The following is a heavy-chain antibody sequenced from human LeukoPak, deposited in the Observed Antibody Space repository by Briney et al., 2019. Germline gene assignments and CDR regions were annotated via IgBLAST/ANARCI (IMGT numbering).Heavy chain of an antibody. CDR2: IWYDGSNK. CDR3: ARSGYSGYYPFSWFDP. CDR1: GFTFSSYG. Sequence: PGRSLRLSCAASGFTFSSYGMHWVRQAPGKGLEWVAVIWYDGSNKYYADSVKGRVTISRDNSKNTLYLQMNSLRAEDTAVYYCARSGYSGYYPFSWFDPWGQGTLVTVSS. D-gene: IGHD5-12*01. J-gene: IGHJ5*02. V-gene: IGHV3-33*01.